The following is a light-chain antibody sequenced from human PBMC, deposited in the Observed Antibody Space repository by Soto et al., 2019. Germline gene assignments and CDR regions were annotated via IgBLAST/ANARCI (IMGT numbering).Light chain of an antibody. CDR3: QQYDSSPRT. Sequence: EIVLSQAPGTLSLSPGERDTVSCRASQSFTSGYLAWYQQKPGQAPRLLIYGASRRATGVPDRFSGSESETDFTLTISGLEPEDFAVYYCQQYDSSPRTFGQGTNVEIK. J-gene: IGKJ1*01. V-gene: IGKV3-20*01. CDR1: QSFTSGY. CDR2: GAS.